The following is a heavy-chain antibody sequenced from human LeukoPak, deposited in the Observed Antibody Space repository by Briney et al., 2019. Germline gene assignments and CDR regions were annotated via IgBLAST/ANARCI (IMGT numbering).Heavy chain of an antibody. V-gene: IGHV4-59*02. CDR3: AKAELYSSSWFPMDV. D-gene: IGHD6-13*01. CDR2: IYYRGNT. Sequence: SETLSLTCTVSGDSVSIYYWSWIRQPPGKGLEWIGYIYYRGNTNYNPSLKSRVTMAVDTSKNQFSLKVSSVTAADTAVYYCAKAELYSSSWFPMDVWGQGTTVTVSS. CDR1: GDSVSIYY. J-gene: IGHJ6*02.